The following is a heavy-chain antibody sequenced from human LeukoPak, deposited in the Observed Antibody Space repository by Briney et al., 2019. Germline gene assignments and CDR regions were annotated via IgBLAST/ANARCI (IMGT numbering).Heavy chain of an antibody. V-gene: IGHV4-4*02. CDR2: IYHSGST. J-gene: IGHJ5*02. Sequence: SGTLSLTCAVSGGSISSSNWWSWVRQPPGKGLEWIGEIYHSGSTNYNPSLKSRVTISVDKSKNQFSLKLSSVTAADTAVYYCARGRRSVAGTAGHRRNNWFDPWGQGTLVTVSS. D-gene: IGHD6-19*01. CDR1: GGSISSSNW. CDR3: ARGRRSVAGTAGHRRNNWFDP.